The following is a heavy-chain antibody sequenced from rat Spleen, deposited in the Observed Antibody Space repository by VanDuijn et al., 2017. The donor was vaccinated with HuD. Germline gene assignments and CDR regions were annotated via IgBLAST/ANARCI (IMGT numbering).Heavy chain of an antibody. CDR1: GFTFSNYD. V-gene: IGHV5-25*01. CDR2: ISTSGGST. J-gene: IGHJ1*01. CDR3: ARRGYNNQWYFDF. D-gene: IGHD1-10*01. Sequence: EVQLVESGGGLVQPGRSLKLSCAASGFTFSNYDMAWVRQAPTKGLEWVASISTSGGSTYYLDSVKGRFTVSRDNAKSTLYLQMNSLRSEDTATYYCARRGYNNQWYFDFWGPGTMVTVSS.